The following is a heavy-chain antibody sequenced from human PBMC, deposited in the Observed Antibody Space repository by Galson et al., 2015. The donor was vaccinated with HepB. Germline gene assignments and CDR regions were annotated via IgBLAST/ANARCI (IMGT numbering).Heavy chain of an antibody. D-gene: IGHD2-21*02. V-gene: IGHV3-49*04. Sequence: SLRLSCAASGFTFGDYAMSWVRQAPGKGLEWVGFIRSKAYGGTTEYAASVKGRFTISRDDSKSIAYLQMNSLKTEDTAVYYCTAYDSGPNPRTSPYCGGDCSAAAFDIWGQGTMVTVSS. CDR3: TAYDSGPNPRTSPYCGGDCSAAAFDI. J-gene: IGHJ3*02. CDR2: IRSKAYGGTT. CDR1: GFTFGDYA.